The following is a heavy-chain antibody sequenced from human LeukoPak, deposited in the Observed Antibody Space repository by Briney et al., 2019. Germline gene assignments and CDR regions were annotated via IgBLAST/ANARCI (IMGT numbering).Heavy chain of an antibody. CDR2: ISIYSGNT. D-gene: IGHD6-19*01. J-gene: IGHJ4*02. Sequence: ASVKVSCKTSGYNFSNSAINWVRQAPGQGLEWLGWISIYSGNTDHPQKVQGRVTMTTDTSTSTAYMELRSLTSDDTAMYYCARHVAMAGTTPFDYWGQGTLVIVSS. V-gene: IGHV1-18*01. CDR3: ARHVAMAGTTPFDY. CDR1: GYNFSNSA.